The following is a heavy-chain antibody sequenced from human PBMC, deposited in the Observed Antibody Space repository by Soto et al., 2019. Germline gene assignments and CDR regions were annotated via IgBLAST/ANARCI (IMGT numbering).Heavy chain of an antibody. Sequence: QLQLQESGPGLVKPSETLSLTCTVSGGSISSSSYYWGWIRQPPGKGLEWIGSIYYSGSTYYNPSLKSRVTISVDTSKNQFSLKLSSVTAADTAVYYCARVVRAMVNFDYWGQGTLVTVSS. CDR2: IYYSGST. J-gene: IGHJ4*02. CDR3: ARVVRAMVNFDY. CDR1: GGSISSSSYY. V-gene: IGHV4-39*01. D-gene: IGHD5-18*01.